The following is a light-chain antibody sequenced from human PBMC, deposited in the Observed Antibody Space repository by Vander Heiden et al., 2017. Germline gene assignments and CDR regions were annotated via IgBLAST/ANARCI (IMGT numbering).Light chain of an antibody. CDR3: QKYDDDLWT. CDR1: QDIGNY. Sequence: DIQMTQSPSSLSASVGDRVTITCRASQDIGNYLAWYQQKPGKVPQRLIYSASTLQWGVSSRFSGSGSGTDFALTISGLQPEDVATYYCQKYDDDLWTFGPGTKVEVK. CDR2: SAS. J-gene: IGKJ1*01. V-gene: IGKV1-27*01.